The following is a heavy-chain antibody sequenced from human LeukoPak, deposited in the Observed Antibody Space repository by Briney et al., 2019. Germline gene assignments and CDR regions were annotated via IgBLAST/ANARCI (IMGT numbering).Heavy chain of an antibody. J-gene: IGHJ6*03. CDR2: MNPNSGNT. V-gene: IGHV1-8*01. D-gene: IGHD2-8*01. CDR3: ARSITNYYYYNMDV. CDR1: GYTFTSYD. Sequence: ASLRVSCKASGYTFTSYDINWVRQATGQGLEWMGWMNPNSGNTGYEQKFQGRVTMTRDTSKSTDYMELSSLRSEDTAVYYCARSITNYYYYNMDVWGKGTTVTVSS.